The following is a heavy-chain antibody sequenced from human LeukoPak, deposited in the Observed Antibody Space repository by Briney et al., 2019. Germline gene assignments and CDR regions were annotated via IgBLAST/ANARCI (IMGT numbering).Heavy chain of an antibody. Sequence: ASVKVSCKASGYTFTGYYMHWVRQAPGQGLEWMGWINPNSGGTNYAQKFQGWVTMTRDTSISTAYMELSRLRSDDTAVYYCARDMISCSSTSCYASAFDYWGQGTLVTVSS. V-gene: IGHV1-2*04. CDR3: ARDMISCSSTSCYASAFDY. D-gene: IGHD2-2*01. J-gene: IGHJ4*02. CDR2: INPNSGGT. CDR1: GYTFTGYY.